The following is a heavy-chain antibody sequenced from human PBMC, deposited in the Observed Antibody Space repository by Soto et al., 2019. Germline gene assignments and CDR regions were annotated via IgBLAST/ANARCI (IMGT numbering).Heavy chain of an antibody. J-gene: IGHJ4*02. D-gene: IGHD2-21*02. CDR3: ARLRRIVVVTAYYFDY. CDR2: IYYSGST. CDR1: GGSISSSSYY. Sequence: SETLSLTCTVSGGSISSSSYYWGWIRQPPGKGLEWIGSIYYSGSTYYNPSLKSRVTISVDTSKNQFSLKLSSVTAADTAVYYCARLRRIVVVTAYYFDYWGQGTLVTVS. V-gene: IGHV4-39*01.